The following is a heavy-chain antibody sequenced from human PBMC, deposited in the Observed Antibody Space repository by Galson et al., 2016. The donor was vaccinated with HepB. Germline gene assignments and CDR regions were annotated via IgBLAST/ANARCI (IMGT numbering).Heavy chain of an antibody. CDR3: ARGGPGYSSSWYFDY. Sequence: SETLSLTCTVSGDSIRNYYWSWIRQPPGKGLEWIGYIYYSGSTNYKPSLKTRVTLSVDKSKNQFSLNLNSVTAADTAVYYCARGGPGYSSSWYFDYWGQGTLVTVSS. J-gene: IGHJ4*02. CDR1: GDSIRNYY. CDR2: IYYSGST. D-gene: IGHD6-13*01. V-gene: IGHV4-59*01.